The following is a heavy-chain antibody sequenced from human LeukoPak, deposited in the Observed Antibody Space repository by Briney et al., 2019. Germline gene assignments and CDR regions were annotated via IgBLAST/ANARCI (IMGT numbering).Heavy chain of an antibody. Sequence: PGGSLRLSCAVSGFTFSSYEMNWVRQAPGKGLEWASGISGSGSRTKYADSVKGRFTISRDNSKNTLYLHMNSLRAEDTAVYYCARQWPGPYYFDYWGQGTLVTVSS. D-gene: IGHD6-19*01. CDR1: GFTFSSYE. CDR3: ARQWPGPYYFDY. V-gene: IGHV3-23*01. CDR2: ISGSGSRT. J-gene: IGHJ4*02.